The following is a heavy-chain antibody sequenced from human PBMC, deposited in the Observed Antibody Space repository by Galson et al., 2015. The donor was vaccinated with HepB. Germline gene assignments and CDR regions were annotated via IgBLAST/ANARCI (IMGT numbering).Heavy chain of an antibody. D-gene: IGHD4-11*01. Sequence: SVKVSCKASGYTFTSYDINWVRQATGQGLEWMGWMNPNSGNTGYAQKFQGRVTMTRNTSISTAYMELSSLRSEDTAVYYCARGVTTVRRVRYYYMDVWGKGTTVTVSS. J-gene: IGHJ6*03. CDR1: GYTFTSYD. V-gene: IGHV1-8*01. CDR3: ARGVTTVRRVRYYYMDV. CDR2: MNPNSGNT.